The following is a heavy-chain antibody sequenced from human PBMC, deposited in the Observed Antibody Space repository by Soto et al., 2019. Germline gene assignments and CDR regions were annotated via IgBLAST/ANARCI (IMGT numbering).Heavy chain of an antibody. J-gene: IGHJ4*02. CDR2: IIPLFDSA. V-gene: IGHV1-69*06. CDR3: AASTFRSGVSGYFHLDH. D-gene: IGHD3-3*01. CDR1: GDTFSNQA. Sequence: QVHLVQSGTEVKKPGSSVKVSCKTSGDTFSNQAISWVRQAPGQGLEWMGGIIPLFDSASYAQRSHDRVTITADKFTNTVYMELRSLTSEDTAVYYCAASTFRSGVSGYFHLDHWGQGTLVTVSS.